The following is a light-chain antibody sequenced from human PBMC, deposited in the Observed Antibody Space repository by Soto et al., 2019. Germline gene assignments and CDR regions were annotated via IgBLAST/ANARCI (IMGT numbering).Light chain of an antibody. V-gene: IGKV3-20*01. Sequence: IVLKPYPGPLSSSAGERTTRSCRASQSVNTNYLAWYQHKPGQSPRLLLYGASIRATAIPDRFRGSGYGTDFNLTISRREPEDTAVYYCQQHGLSITVGGGIMVEIK. CDR1: QSVNTNY. CDR2: GAS. J-gene: IGKJ4*01. CDR3: QQHGLSIT.